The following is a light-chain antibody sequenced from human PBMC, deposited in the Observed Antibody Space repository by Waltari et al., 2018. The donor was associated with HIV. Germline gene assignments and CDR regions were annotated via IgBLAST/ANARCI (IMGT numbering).Light chain of an antibody. V-gene: IGLV2-14*01. Sequence: QPALTQPASVSGSLGQSVTISCTGTNNDIGGYNFVSWSQHHPGKAPKVVIFSVTHRPSGVSTRFSGSKSGNTASLTISGLQAEDEADYYCSSYTKTSPLEVFGGGTKVTVL. J-gene: IGLJ3*02. CDR2: SVT. CDR3: SSYTKTSPLEV. CDR1: NNDIGGYNF.